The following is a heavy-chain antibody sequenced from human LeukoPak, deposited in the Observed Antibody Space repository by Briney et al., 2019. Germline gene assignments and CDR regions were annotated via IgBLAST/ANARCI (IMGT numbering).Heavy chain of an antibody. V-gene: IGHV1-46*01. J-gene: IGHJ4*02. CDR3: ARVGYSYGTTYHY. CDR2: INPSGGST. D-gene: IGHD5-18*01. Sequence: GASVKVSCKASGYTFTSYYMHWVRQAPGQGLEWMGIINPSGGSTSYAQKFQGRVTMTRNSSISTAYMELSSLRSEDTAVYYCARVGYSYGTTYHYWGQGTLVTVSS. CDR1: GYTFTSYY.